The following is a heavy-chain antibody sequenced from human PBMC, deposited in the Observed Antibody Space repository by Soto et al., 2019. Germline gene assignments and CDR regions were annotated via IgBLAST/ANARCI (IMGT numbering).Heavy chain of an antibody. Sequence: QVQLVQSGAEVKKPGSSVKVSCKASGGIFSNFAFNWMRQAPGQGLEWMGGIIPTLGTPHYAQKFLGRVTITAYESTRTVYMEMSSLTVEDMAVYYCARGGLGAYDYWGQGTLVIVSS. J-gene: IGHJ4*02. V-gene: IGHV1-69*01. D-gene: IGHD6-19*01. CDR1: GGIFSNFA. CDR3: ARGGLGAYDY. CDR2: IIPTLGTP.